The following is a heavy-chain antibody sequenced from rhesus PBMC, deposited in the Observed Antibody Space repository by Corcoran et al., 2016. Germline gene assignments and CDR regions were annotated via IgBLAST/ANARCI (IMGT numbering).Heavy chain of an antibody. Sequence: QVQLQESGPGLVKPSETLSLTCAVSGYSISSGYYWGWIRQPPGKGLEWIGSIYGSGGRNYLNPSLKRRVHLSVAPSKNQFSLKLSSVTAADTAVYYCARVGSSWSEWDTVGTEWYFDLWGPGTPITISS. CDR3: ARVGSSWSEWDTVGTEWYFDL. V-gene: IGHV4S14*01. D-gene: IGHD5-42*01. J-gene: IGHJ2*01. CDR1: GYSISSGYY. CDR2: IYGSGGRN.